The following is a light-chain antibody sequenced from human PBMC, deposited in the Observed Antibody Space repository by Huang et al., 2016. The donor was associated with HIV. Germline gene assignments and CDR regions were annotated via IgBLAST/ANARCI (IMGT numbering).Light chain of an antibody. V-gene: IGKV1-27*01. CDR1: HGISNY. J-gene: IGKJ2*01. CDR3: QEYYSAPYT. CDR2: VAS. Sequence: DIQMTQSPSSLSTTIGDRVTTTCRTSHGISNYLAWYQQNPEKVPKLLIYVASTLQSRVPSRFSGSGAGTDFTLTISSLQPEDVATYYCQEYYSAPYTFGQGTKLEIK.